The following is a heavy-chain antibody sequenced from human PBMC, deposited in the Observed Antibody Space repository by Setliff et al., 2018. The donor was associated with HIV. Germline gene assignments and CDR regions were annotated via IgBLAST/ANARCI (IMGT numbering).Heavy chain of an antibody. CDR2: ISGGGRVI. Sequence: LRLSCAASGFNFNAYYISWIRQAPGKGLEWVSHISGGGRVINYADSVKGRFTISRDNGDNSVSLQMNNLRAEDTAVYYCARDPGGDSWLDGWGQGALVTVSS. D-gene: IGHD5-12*01. V-gene: IGHV3-11*04. J-gene: IGHJ4*02. CDR1: GFNFNAYY. CDR3: ARDPGGDSWLDG.